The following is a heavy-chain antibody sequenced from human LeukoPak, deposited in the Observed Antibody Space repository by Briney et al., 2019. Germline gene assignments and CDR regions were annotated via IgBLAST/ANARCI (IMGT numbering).Heavy chain of an antibody. CDR1: GYTFTDYY. Sequence: GASVKVSCKASGYTFTDYYIHWVRQAPGQGLEWMGRINPNSGGTNYAQKFQGRVTMTRDTSIRTVYMELSRLRSDDTAVYYCARSTCFDDWNCIYFQHWGQGTLVTVSS. CDR3: ARSTCFDDWNCIYFQH. J-gene: IGHJ1*01. V-gene: IGHV1-2*06. CDR2: INPNSGGT. D-gene: IGHD1-7*01.